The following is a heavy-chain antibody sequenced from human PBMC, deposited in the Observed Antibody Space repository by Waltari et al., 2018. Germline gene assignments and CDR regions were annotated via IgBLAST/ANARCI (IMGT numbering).Heavy chain of an antibody. CDR3: ARKGSYYGSGTFDY. J-gene: IGHJ4*02. CDR1: GGSFSGYY. Sequence: QVQLQQWGAGLLKPSETLSLTCAVYGGSFSGYYWSWIRQPPGKGLDWIGEINHRGSTNYNPSLKSRVTISVDTSKNQFSLKLSSVTAADTAVYYCARKGSYYGSGTFDYWGQGTLVTVSS. CDR2: INHRGST. V-gene: IGHV4-34*01. D-gene: IGHD3-10*01.